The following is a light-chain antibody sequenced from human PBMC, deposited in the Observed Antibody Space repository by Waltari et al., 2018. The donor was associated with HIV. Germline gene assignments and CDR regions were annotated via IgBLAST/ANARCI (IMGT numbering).Light chain of an antibody. CDR3: TSFVDNYHVI. V-gene: IGLV2-8*01. CDR1: SNDGGAYYY. CDR2: EVT. Sequence: QYALTHPPPASGSPGQSGTLSRTGTSNDGGAYYYVSWYQQHTGRAPKLHIYEVTQRPSGVPVLFSGSKSGNTASLTVSGLQAEDDGHYYCTSFVDNYHVIFGGGTKLTVL. J-gene: IGLJ2*01.